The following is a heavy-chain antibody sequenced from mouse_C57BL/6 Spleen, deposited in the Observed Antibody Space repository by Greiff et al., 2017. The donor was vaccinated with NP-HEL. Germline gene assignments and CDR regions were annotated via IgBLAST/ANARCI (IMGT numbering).Heavy chain of an antibody. CDR3: TRGPSFITTVVATGYFDV. CDR1: GFTFSSYA. J-gene: IGHJ1*03. V-gene: IGHV5-9-1*02. Sequence: EVMLVESGEGLVKPGGSLKLSCAASGFTFSSYAMSWVRQTPEKRLEWVAYISSGGDYIYYADTVKGRFTISRDNARNTLYLQMSSLKSEDTAMYYCTRGPSFITTVVATGYFDVWGTGTTVTVSS. CDR2: ISSGGDYI. D-gene: IGHD1-1*01.